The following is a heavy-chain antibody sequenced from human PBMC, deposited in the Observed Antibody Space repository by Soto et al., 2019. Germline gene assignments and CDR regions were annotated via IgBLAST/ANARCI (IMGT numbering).Heavy chain of an antibody. Sequence: LRLSCAASGFTFSSYGMHWVRQAPGKGLEWVAVISYDGSNKYYADSVKGRFTISRDNSKNTLYLQMNSLRAEDTAVYYCAAWEMATILCGQGILVTVSS. CDR2: ISYDGSNK. D-gene: IGHD5-12*01. V-gene: IGHV3-30*03. CDR1: GFTFSSYG. J-gene: IGHJ4*02. CDR3: AAWEMATIL.